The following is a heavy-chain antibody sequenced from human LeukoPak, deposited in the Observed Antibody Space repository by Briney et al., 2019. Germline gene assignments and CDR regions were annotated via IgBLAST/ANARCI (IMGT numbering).Heavy chain of an antibody. CDR1: GFTFSNAW. CDR3: TARRDYDFWRRDFDY. D-gene: IGHD3-3*01. CDR2: IKSKTDGGTT. Sequence: GGSLRLSCAASGFTFSNAWMSWVRQAPGKGLEWVGRIKSKTDGGTTDYAAPVKGRFTISRDDSKNTLYLQMNSLKTEDTAVYYCTARRDYDFWRRDFDYWGQGTLVTVSS. J-gene: IGHJ4*02. V-gene: IGHV3-15*01.